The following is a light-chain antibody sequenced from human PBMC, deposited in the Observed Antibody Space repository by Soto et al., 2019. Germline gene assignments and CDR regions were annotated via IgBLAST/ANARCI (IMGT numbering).Light chain of an antibody. CDR2: DAS. J-gene: IGKJ5*01. Sequence: ENVLTQSPATLSLNPGEGATLSCRASQSINTYLAWYQQKPGQAPRLLIYDASKRATGIPARFSGSGSGTNFTLTISSLEPEDFAVYYCQQRRSWQVTFGQGTRLEIK. CDR1: QSINTY. V-gene: IGKV3D-11*02. CDR3: QQRRSWQVT.